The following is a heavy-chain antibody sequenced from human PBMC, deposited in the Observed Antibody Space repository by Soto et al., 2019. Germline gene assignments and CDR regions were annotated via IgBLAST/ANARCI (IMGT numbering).Heavy chain of an antibody. V-gene: IGHV5-51*01. Sequence: GESLKISCKGSGYSFTSSWIGWVRQMPGKGLEWMGIIYPGDSDTRYSPSFQGQVTISADKSINTAYLQWSSLTASDTAMYYCARLLGCSGGSCYYFDYWGPGTLVTVSS. CDR3: ARLLGCSGGSCYYFDY. CDR2: IYPGDSDT. J-gene: IGHJ4*02. D-gene: IGHD2-15*01. CDR1: GYSFTSSW.